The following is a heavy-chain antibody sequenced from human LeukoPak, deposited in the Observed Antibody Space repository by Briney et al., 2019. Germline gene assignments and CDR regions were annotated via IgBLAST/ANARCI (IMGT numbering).Heavy chain of an antibody. D-gene: IGHD6-6*01. CDR3: ARAGSSSVDY. J-gene: IGHJ4*02. CDR1: GGSISSYY. CDR2: IYYSGST. V-gene: IGHV4-59*01. Sequence: SQTLSLTRTVSGGSISSYYWSWIRQPPEEGLEWIGYIYYSGSTTYNPSLKRRVTISVDTSKNQFSLKLSSVTAADTAVYYCARAGSSSVDYWGQGTPVTVSS.